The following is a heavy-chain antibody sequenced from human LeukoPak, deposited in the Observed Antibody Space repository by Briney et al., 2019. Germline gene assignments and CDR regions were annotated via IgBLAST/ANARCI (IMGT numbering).Heavy chain of an antibody. V-gene: IGHV4-38-2*01. Sequence: PSETLSLTCAVSGYSISSGYYWGRIRQPPGKGLEWIGRIYHSGSTYYNPSLKSRVTISVDTSKNQFSLKLSSVTAADTAAYYCAGGENNYGSGRSYFDYWGQGTLVTVSS. D-gene: IGHD3-10*01. CDR3: AGGENNYGSGRSYFDY. CDR2: IYHSGST. J-gene: IGHJ4*02. CDR1: GYSISSGYY.